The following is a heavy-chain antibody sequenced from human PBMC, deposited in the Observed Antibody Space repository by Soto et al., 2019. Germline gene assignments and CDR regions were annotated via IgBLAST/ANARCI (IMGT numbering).Heavy chain of an antibody. J-gene: IGHJ4*02. CDR3: GRGRSGQIVVFY. Sequence: ASVKVSCKASGYTFTSYALIWVRQAPGQGLEWMGWISPYTGNTNYAQKLQGRVTMTTDASTSTAYMVLRSLRSDDTAVYYCGRGRSGQIVVFYWGQGTPVTVSS. CDR1: GYTFTSYA. D-gene: IGHD1-26*01. V-gene: IGHV1-18*01. CDR2: ISPYTGNT.